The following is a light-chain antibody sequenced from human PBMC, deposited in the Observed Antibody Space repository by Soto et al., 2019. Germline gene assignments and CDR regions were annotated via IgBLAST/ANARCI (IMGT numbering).Light chain of an antibody. CDR2: EGS. CDR1: SSDVGSYNL. Sequence: QSLLTQPASVSGSPGQSITISCAGTSSDVGSYNLVSWYQQPPGKAPKLMIYEGSKRPSGISNRFSGSKSGNTASLTISGLQAEDEADYYCCSYAGSSTSLYVFGPGTKVTVL. V-gene: IGLV2-23*01. CDR3: CSYAGSSTSLYV. J-gene: IGLJ1*01.